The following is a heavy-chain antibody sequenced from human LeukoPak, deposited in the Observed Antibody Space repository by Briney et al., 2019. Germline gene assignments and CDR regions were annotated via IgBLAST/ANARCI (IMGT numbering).Heavy chain of an antibody. Sequence: GGSLRLSCAASGFTFSDYYMSWIRQAPGKGLEWVSYISSSGSTIYYADSVKGRFTISRDNAKNSLYLQMNSLRAEDTAVYYCAKIDIAAVAGTLDYWGQGTLVTVSS. V-gene: IGHV3-11*04. J-gene: IGHJ4*02. CDR2: ISSSGSTI. CDR1: GFTFSDYY. D-gene: IGHD6-19*01. CDR3: AKIDIAAVAGTLDY.